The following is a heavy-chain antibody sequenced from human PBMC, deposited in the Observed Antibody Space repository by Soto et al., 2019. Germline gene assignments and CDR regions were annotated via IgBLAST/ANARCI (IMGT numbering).Heavy chain of an antibody. CDR3: ARVPRPPYYYVSGSYNVYYYSGRDV. Sequence: GGSLRLSCAASGFTFSSYAMHWVRQAPGKGLEWVAVISYDGSNKYYADSVKGRFTISRDNSKNTLFLKMNCLRAEDTVFFYCARVPRPPYYYVSGSYNVYYYSGRDVWGQGTTVTVSS. V-gene: IGHV3-30-3*01. J-gene: IGHJ6*02. D-gene: IGHD3-10*01. CDR2: ISYDGSNK. CDR1: GFTFSSYA.